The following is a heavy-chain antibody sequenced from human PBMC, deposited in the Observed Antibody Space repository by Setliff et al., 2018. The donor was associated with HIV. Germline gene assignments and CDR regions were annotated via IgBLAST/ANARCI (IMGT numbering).Heavy chain of an antibody. CDR2: IYYSGST. J-gene: IGHJ4*02. V-gene: IGHV4-59*11. CDR3: ARSRVRGVIIKGY. D-gene: IGHD3-10*01. Sequence: PSETLSLTCTVSGGSMSSHYWSWIRQYPGKGLEWIGYIYYSGSTNYNPSLKSRLTISVDTSKNQFSLKLSSVTAADTAIYYCARSRVRGVIIKGYWGQGTPVTVSS. CDR1: GGSMSSHY.